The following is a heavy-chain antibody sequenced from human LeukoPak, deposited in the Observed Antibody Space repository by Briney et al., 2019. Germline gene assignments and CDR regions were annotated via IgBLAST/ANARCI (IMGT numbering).Heavy chain of an antibody. J-gene: IGHJ3*02. Sequence: SGGSLRLSCAASGFTFSNAWMSWVRQAPGKGLEWVANIKQDGSEKYYVDSVKGRFTISRDNAKNSLYLQMNSLRAEDTAVYYCARGPNDYGDYGYDAFDIWGQGTMVTVSS. CDR1: GFTFSNAW. CDR2: IKQDGSEK. V-gene: IGHV3-7*04. CDR3: ARGPNDYGDYGYDAFDI. D-gene: IGHD4-17*01.